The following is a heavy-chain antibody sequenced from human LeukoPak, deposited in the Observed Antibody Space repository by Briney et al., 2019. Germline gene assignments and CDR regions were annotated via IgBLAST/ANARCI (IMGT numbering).Heavy chain of an antibody. CDR2: INPNSGGT. CDR1: GYTFTGYY. D-gene: IGHD6-13*01. V-gene: IGHV1-2*02. Sequence: ASVKVSCKASGYTFTGYYMHWVRQAPGQGLEWMGWINPNSGGTKYAQKFQGRVTMTRDTSISTAYMELSRLRSDDTAVYYCARAYSSSWFYYYYMDVWGKGTTVTVSS. CDR3: ARAYSSSWFYYYYMDV. J-gene: IGHJ6*03.